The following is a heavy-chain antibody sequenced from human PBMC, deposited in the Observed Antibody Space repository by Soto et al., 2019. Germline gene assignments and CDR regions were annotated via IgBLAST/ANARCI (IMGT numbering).Heavy chain of an antibody. D-gene: IGHD2-2*01. V-gene: IGHV1-69*13. Sequence: SVKVSCKASGGTFSSYAISWVRQAPGQGLEWMGGIIPIFGTANYAQKFQGRVTITADESTSTAYMELSSLRSEDTAVYYCAGSTVSSTSWYGYNWFAPWGQGTLVTVSS. CDR1: GGTFSSYA. CDR3: AGSTVSSTSWYGYNWFAP. CDR2: IIPIFGTA. J-gene: IGHJ5*02.